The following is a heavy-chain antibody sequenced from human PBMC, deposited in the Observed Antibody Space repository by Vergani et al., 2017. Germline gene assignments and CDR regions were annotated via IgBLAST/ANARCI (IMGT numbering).Heavy chain of an antibody. CDR2: ISSSSTYI. CDR3: ARDGVGATEYYYGMDV. Sequence: EVQLVESGGGLVKPGGSLRLSCAASGFTFSTYSMNWVRQAPGKGLEWVSSISSSSTYIYYADSVKGRFTISRDNAKNSLYLQMNSLRAEDPAVYYCARDGVGATEYYYGMDVWGQGTTVTVSS. V-gene: IGHV3-21*01. CDR1: GFTFSTYS. J-gene: IGHJ6*02. D-gene: IGHD1-26*01.